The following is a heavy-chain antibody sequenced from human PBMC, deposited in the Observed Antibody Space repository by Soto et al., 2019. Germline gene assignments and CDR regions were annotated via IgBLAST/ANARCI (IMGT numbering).Heavy chain of an antibody. J-gene: IGHJ2*01. V-gene: IGHV4-59*01. CDR3: ARDYVGYSYGLEYWYFDL. Sequence: QVQLQESGPGLVKPSETLSLTCTVSGGSISSYYWSWIRQPPGKGLEWIGYIYYSGSTNYTPSLKSRVTISVDTSKNQFSLKLSSVTAADTAVYYCARDYVGYSYGLEYWYFDLWGRGTLVTVSS. CDR1: GGSISSYY. D-gene: IGHD5-18*01. CDR2: IYYSGST.